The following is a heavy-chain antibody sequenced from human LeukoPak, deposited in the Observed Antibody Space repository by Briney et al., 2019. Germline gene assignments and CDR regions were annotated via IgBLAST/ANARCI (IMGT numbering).Heavy chain of an antibody. CDR1: GGSISSSSYC. J-gene: IGHJ5*02. D-gene: IGHD6-13*01. V-gene: IGHV4-39*07. Sequence: SETLSLTCSVSGGSISSSSYCWGWIRQPPGKGLEWIGTIYYSGSTYYNPSLKSRVTISLDTSKNQFSLKLSSVTAADTAVYYCARLDSSSWYGDWFDPWGQGTLVTVSS. CDR2: IYYSGST. CDR3: ARLDSSSWYGDWFDP.